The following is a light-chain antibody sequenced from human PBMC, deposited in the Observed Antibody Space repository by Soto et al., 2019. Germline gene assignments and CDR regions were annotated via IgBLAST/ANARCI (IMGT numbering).Light chain of an antibody. CDR1: STDIGYHTY. V-gene: IGLV2-14*01. CDR3: SSFSTSDTPYV. J-gene: IGLJ1*01. Sequence: QSVLTQPASVSGSPGQSISISCTGTSTDIGYHTYVSWYQQHTGKAPELLIFEVSSRPSGISDRFSGSKSGNTASLSNSGLQAEDEADYYGSSFSTSDTPYVFGGGTKVTVL. CDR2: EVS.